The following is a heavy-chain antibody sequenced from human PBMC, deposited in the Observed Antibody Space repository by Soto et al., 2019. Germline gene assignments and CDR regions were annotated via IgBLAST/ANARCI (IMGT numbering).Heavy chain of an antibody. CDR1: GYTFTSYA. CDR3: ARENRPYGTPDY. CDR2: INAGNGNT. V-gene: IGHV1-3*01. Sequence: QVQLVQSGAEVKKPGASVKVSCKASGYTFTSYAMHWVRQAPGQRLEWMGWINAGNGNTKYSQKFQGRVTITRDTSASTAYVELSSLRSEDTAVYYCARENRPYGTPDYWGQGTLVTVSS. D-gene: IGHD1-1*01. J-gene: IGHJ4*02.